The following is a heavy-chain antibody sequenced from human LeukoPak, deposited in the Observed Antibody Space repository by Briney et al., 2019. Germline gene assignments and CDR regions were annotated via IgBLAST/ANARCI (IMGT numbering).Heavy chain of an antibody. J-gene: IGHJ4*02. CDR1: GYTFTSYY. D-gene: IGHD3-10*01. V-gene: IGHV1-46*01. Sequence: ASVKVSCEASGYTFTSYYMHWVRQAPGQGLEWMGIINPSGGSTSYAQKFQGRVTMTRDTSTSTVYMELSSLRSEDTAVYYCARSPLGFGVYPITYYFDYWGQGTLVTVSS. CDR3: ARSPLGFGVYPITYYFDY. CDR2: INPSGGST.